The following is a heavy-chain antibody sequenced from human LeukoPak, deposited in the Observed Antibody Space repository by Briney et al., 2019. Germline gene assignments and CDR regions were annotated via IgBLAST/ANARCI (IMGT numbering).Heavy chain of an antibody. CDR2: ISGSGGGT. V-gene: IGHV3-23*01. J-gene: IGHJ6*03. CDR3: ARGYYMDV. CDR1: GFTYSSYA. Sequence: GGSLRLSCAVSGFTYSSYAMSWVRQAPGKGLEWVSGISGSGGGTYYADSVKGRFTVSRGNSKNTLFLQMNSLRAEDTAAYYCARGYYMDVWGTGTTVIVSS.